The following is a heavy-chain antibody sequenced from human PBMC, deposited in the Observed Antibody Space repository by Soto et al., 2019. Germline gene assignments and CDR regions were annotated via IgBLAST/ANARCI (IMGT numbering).Heavy chain of an antibody. Sequence: QVQLQESGPGLVKPSGTLSLTCAVSSGSISSSNWWSWVRQPPGKGLEWIGEIDHSGSTNYNPSLKSRVTISVDKSKNQFSLKLSSVTAADTAVYYCASLIFSGYGDSPESSDYWGQGTLVTVSS. CDR2: IDHSGST. V-gene: IGHV4-4*02. D-gene: IGHD4-17*01. J-gene: IGHJ4*02. CDR3: ASLIFSGYGDSPESSDY. CDR1: SGSISSSNW.